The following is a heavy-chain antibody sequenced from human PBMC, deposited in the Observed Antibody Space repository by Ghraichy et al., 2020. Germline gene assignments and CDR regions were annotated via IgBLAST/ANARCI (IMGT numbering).Heavy chain of an antibody. J-gene: IGHJ4*02. D-gene: IGHD2-21*02. CDR3: AKYRGTVVVTATDY. CDR1: GFTFSSYA. V-gene: IGHV3-23*01. CDR2: ISGSGGST. Sequence: GGSLRFSCAASGFTFSSYAMSWVRQAPGKGLEWVSAISGSGGSTYYADSVKGRFTISRDNSKNTLYLQMNSLRAEDTAIYYCAKYRGTVVVTATDYWGQGTLVTVSS.